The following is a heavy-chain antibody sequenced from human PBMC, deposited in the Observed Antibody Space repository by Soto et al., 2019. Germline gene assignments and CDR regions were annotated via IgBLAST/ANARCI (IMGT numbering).Heavy chain of an antibody. CDR1: GGSFSGYY. D-gene: IGHD6-6*01. Sequence: PSETLSLTCAVYGGSFSGYYWSWIRQPPGKGLEWIGEINHSGSTNYNPSLKSRVTISVDTSKNQFSLKLSSVTAADTAVYYCARGSFLYSSSSGDWFDPWGQGTLVTVSS. V-gene: IGHV4-34*01. CDR2: INHSGST. CDR3: ARGSFLYSSSSGDWFDP. J-gene: IGHJ5*02.